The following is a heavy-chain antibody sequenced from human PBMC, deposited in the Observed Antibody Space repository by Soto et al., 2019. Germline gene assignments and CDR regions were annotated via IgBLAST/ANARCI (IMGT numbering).Heavy chain of an antibody. CDR2: ISAYTVNT. V-gene: IGHV1-18*01. Sequence: QVKLVQSGAEVKKPGASVKVPCEASGYTFTSYGITWVRQAPGQGLEGMGGISAYTVNTNYAQKFKGRVTMTTDTSPRPAYMELRSLRSADTAVYSCARDRLYSYDGSGYPALDYWGQGPRVTVSS. D-gene: IGHD3-22*01. CDR3: ARDRLYSYDGSGYPALDY. J-gene: IGHJ4*02. CDR1: GYTFTSYG.